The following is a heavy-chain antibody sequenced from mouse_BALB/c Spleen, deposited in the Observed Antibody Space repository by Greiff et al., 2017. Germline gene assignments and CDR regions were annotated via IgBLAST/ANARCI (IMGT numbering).Heavy chain of an antibody. J-gene: IGHJ4*01. CDR2: ISSGGST. D-gene: IGHD1-2*01. CDR1: GFTFSSYA. Sequence: EVKVEESGGGLVKPGGSLKLSCAASGFTFSSYAMSWVRQTPEKRLEWVASISSGGSTYYPDSVKGRFTISRDNARNILYLQMSSLRSEDTAMYYCARRFPFITTATGYAMDYWGQGTSVTVSS. CDR3: ARRFPFITTATGYAMDY. V-gene: IGHV5-6-5*01.